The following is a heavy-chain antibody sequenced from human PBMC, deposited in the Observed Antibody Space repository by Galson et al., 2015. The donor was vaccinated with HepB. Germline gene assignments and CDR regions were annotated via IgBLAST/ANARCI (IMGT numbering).Heavy chain of an antibody. J-gene: IGHJ6*03. CDR1: GFTFSSYG. CDR3: AKQGKVDCSGGSCQPDGYYYYYYMDV. CDR2: ISYDGSNK. Sequence: SLRLSCAASGFTFSSYGMHWVRQAPGKGLEWVAVISYDGSNKYYADSVKGRFTISRDNSKNTLYLQMNSLRAEDTAVYYCAKQGKVDCSGGSCQPDGYYYYYYMDVWGKGTTVTVSS. D-gene: IGHD2-15*01. V-gene: IGHV3-30*18.